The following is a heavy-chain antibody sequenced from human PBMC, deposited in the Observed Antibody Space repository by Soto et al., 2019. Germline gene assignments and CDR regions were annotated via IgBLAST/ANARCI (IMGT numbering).Heavy chain of an antibody. J-gene: IGHJ4*02. V-gene: IGHV3-7*01. CDR3: ARGTITGTKEIDY. D-gene: IGHD1-20*01. Sequence: GGSLRLSCAASGFTFSTYCMGWVRQAPGKGLEWVASIKPDGSGKYYVDSMEGRFTISRDNAKSSLYLQVNSLRAEDTAVYYCARGTITGTKEIDYRGQGTLVTVSS. CDR2: IKPDGSGK. CDR1: GFTFSTYC.